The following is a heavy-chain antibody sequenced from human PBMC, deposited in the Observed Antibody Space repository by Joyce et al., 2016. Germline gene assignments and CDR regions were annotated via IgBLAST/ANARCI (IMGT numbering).Heavy chain of an antibody. V-gene: IGHV4-30-2*01. D-gene: IGHD3-10*01. Sequence: QMQLQESGPGLVKPSQTLSLTCAVSGGSVSSGGYSWTWIRQPPGKGLEWIGHIYNSESTYNNPSLQSRVTMSVDRSKNQFSLKLRSVTAADTAVYYCARAYGSGSYSYYYGMDVWGQGTTVTVSS. CDR2: IYNSEST. J-gene: IGHJ6*02. CDR1: GGSVSSGGYS. CDR3: ARAYGSGSYSYYYGMDV.